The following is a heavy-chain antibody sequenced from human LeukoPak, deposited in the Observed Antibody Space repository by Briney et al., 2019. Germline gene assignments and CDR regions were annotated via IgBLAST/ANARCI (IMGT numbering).Heavy chain of an antibody. D-gene: IGHD3-22*01. V-gene: IGHV1-18*01. Sequence: ASVKVPCKASGYTFTSYGISWVRQAPGQGLEWMGWISAYNGNTNYAQKLQGRVTMTTDTSTSTAYMELRSLRSDDTAVYYCARDAPDYYYYDSSGYSWFDYWGQGTLLTVSS. J-gene: IGHJ4*02. CDR2: ISAYNGNT. CDR1: GYTFTSYG. CDR3: ARDAPDYYYYDSSGYSWFDY.